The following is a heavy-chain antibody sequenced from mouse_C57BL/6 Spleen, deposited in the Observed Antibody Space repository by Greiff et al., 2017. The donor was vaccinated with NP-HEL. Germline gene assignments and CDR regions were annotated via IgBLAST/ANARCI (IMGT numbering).Heavy chain of an antibody. CDR1: GYTFTSYW. Sequence: QVQLKEPGAELVRPGSSVKLSCKASGYTFTSYWMHWVKQRPIQGLEWIGNIDPSDSETHSNQKFKDKATLTVDKSSSTAYMQLSSLKSEDSAVYYCARWGDYGDFDDWGKGTTLTVSS. CDR2: IDPSDSET. V-gene: IGHV1-52*01. J-gene: IGHJ2*01. CDR3: ARWGDYGDFDD. D-gene: IGHD2-4*01.